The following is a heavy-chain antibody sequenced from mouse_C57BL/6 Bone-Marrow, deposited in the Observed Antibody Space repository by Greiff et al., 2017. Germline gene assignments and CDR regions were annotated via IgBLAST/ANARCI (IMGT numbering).Heavy chain of an antibody. CDR2: ISDGGSYT. CDR1: GFTFSSYA. CDR3: ARAHYSTGPSWFAY. V-gene: IGHV5-4*01. J-gene: IGHJ3*01. Sequence: EVQLVESGGGLVKPGGSLKLSCAASGFTFSSYAMSWVRQTPEKRLEWVATISDGGSYTYYPDNVKGRFTISRDNAKNNLYLQMSHLKSEDTAMYYCARAHYSTGPSWFAYWGQGTLVTVSA. D-gene: IGHD2-5*01.